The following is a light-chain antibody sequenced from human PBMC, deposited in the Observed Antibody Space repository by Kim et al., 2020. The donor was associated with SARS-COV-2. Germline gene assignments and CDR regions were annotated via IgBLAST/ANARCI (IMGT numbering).Light chain of an antibody. CDR1: QNIGNA. CDR3: QQYKDWPYT. V-gene: IGKV3-15*01. J-gene: IGKJ2*01. Sequence: SGSPWERVTLASTSGQNIGNALAWSQQKPAQPPRNLIYGASTRASGVPARFSGSGTGTEFTLTISSLQSEDVAVYFCQQYKDWPYTFGQGTKLEI. CDR2: GAS.